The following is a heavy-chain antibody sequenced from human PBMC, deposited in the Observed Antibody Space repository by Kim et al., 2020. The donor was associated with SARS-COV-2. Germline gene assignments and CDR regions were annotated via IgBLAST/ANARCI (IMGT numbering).Heavy chain of an antibody. Sequence: GGSLRLSCAASGFIFRNHAMSWVRQAPGKGLEWVSGVSASGANTYYAYSVKGRLTVSRDNSKNTLHLQMNSLSAEDTAIYYCAKHHRYSGYDCFDYWGQGTLVSVSS. CDR2: VSASGANT. CDR3: AKHHRYSGYDCFDY. J-gene: IGHJ4*02. D-gene: IGHD5-12*01. V-gene: IGHV3-23*01. CDR1: GFIFRNHA.